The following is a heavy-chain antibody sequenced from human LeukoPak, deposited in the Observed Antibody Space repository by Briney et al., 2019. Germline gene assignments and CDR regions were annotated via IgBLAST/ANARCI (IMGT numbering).Heavy chain of an antibody. J-gene: IGHJ4*02. CDR2: IYYSGST. Sequence: PSETLSLTCAVSGGSITNDGYYWGWIRQPPGKGLEWIGSIYYSGSTYYNPSLKSRVTISVDTSKNQFSLKVSSVTAADTAVYYCARHCSGGSCYSDFDCWGQGTLVTVSS. D-gene: IGHD2-15*01. CDR3: ARHCSGGSCYSDFDC. V-gene: IGHV4-39*01. CDR1: GGSITNDGYY.